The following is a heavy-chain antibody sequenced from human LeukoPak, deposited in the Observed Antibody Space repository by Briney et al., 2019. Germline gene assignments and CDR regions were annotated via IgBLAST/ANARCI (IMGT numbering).Heavy chain of an antibody. CDR3: ARALDTPANDY. Sequence: ASVKVSCKASGYTFTSYGINWVRQAPGQGLEWMGWISADNGNTLYAQRLQGRVTMTTDTSTSTAYMDLRSLRSDDTAVYYCARALDTPANDYWGQGTMVTVSS. V-gene: IGHV1-18*01. CDR2: ISADNGNT. CDR1: GYTFTSYG. D-gene: IGHD5-18*01. J-gene: IGHJ4*02.